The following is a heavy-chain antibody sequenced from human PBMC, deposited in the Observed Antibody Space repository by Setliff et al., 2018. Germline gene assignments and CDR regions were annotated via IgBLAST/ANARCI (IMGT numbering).Heavy chain of an antibody. J-gene: IGHJ4*02. CDR1: GGSISISSYY. CDR3: AKGGTYRYLDY. V-gene: IGHV4-39*07. Sequence: SETLSLTCTVSGGSISISSYYWGWIRQPPGKGLEWIGSIYYSGSTYYNPSLKSRVTISVDTSKNQFSLKLSSVTAADTAVYYCAKGGTYRYLDYWGQGALVTVSS. CDR2: IYYSGST.